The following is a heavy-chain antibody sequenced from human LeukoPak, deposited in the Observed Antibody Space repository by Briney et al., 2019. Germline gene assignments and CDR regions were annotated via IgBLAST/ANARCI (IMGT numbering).Heavy chain of an antibody. Sequence: QPGGSLRLSCAASGFTFSSYAMSWVRQAPGKGLEWVSAISGSGGSTYYADSVKGRFTISRDNSKNTLYLQMNSLRADDTAVYYCASLWFGELSFFDYWGQGTLVTVSS. CDR1: GFTFSSYA. CDR3: ASLWFGELSFFDY. D-gene: IGHD3-10*01. V-gene: IGHV3-23*01. J-gene: IGHJ4*02. CDR2: ISGSGGST.